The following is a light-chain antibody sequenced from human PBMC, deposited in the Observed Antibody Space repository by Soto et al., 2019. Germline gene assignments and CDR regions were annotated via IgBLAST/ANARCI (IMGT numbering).Light chain of an antibody. CDR1: SSNIGAGYD. CDR3: QSFDSSLSGWRV. J-gene: IGLJ3*02. V-gene: IGLV1-40*01. CDR2: GNS. Sequence: QSVLTQPPSVSGAPGQRVTISCTGSSSNIGAGYDVHWYQQLPGTAPKLLIYGNSNRPSGVPDRFSGSKSGTSASLAITGLQAEDEADYYGQSFDSSLSGWRVFGGGTKLPVL.